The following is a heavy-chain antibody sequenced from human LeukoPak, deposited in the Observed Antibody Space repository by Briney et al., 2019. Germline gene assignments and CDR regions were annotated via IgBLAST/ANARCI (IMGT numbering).Heavy chain of an antibody. D-gene: IGHD6-13*01. CDR3: ARADSSSWYGGGCFDY. J-gene: IGHJ4*02. CDR1: GFTFSSYS. Sequence: GGSLRLSCAASGFTFSSYSMNWFRQAPGKGLEWVSYISSSSSTIYYADSVKGRFTISRDNAKNSLYLQMNSLRAEDTAVYYCARADSSSWYGGGCFDYWGQGTLVTVSS. CDR2: ISSSSSTI. V-gene: IGHV3-48*01.